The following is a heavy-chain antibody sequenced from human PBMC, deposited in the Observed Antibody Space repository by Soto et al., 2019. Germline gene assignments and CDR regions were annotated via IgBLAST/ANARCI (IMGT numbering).Heavy chain of an antibody. CDR3: ASNPPYRPFDF. Sequence: QLQLQESGPGLVKPSETLSLTCSVSGDSLSAGPYHWGWIRQPPGKGLEWIGNVYNSGSTSYSPSLKSRVTISVDTCENQFSLRLTSVPAADTAVYFCASNPPYRPFDFWGQGTLVTVSS. V-gene: IGHV4-39*01. CDR1: GDSLSAGPYH. J-gene: IGHJ4*02. D-gene: IGHD3-16*02. CDR2: VYNSGST.